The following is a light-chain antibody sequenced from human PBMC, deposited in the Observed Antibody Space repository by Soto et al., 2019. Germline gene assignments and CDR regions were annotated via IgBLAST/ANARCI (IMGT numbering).Light chain of an antibody. CDR1: SSDVGGYNS. V-gene: IGLV2-14*01. CDR2: EVS. CDR3: SSYTSTGREVV. J-gene: IGLJ3*02. Sequence: QSALTQPASVSGSPGQSITISCTGTSSDVGGYNSVSWYQQHPGKSPTLLIYEVSNPPSGVSDRFSGSKSGNTASLTISGLQAEDEADYYCSSYTSTGREVVFGGGTKLTVL.